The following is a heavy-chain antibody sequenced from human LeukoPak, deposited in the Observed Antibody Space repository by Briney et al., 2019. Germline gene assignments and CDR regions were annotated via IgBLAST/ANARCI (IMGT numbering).Heavy chain of an antibody. CDR3: ARAGKSSSSYYYYYGMDV. V-gene: IGHV4-34*01. J-gene: IGHJ6*02. Sequence: SETLSLTCAVYGGSFSGYSWSWIRQPPGKGLDWIGEINLGGSTNYNPSLKSRVTISVDTSKNQFSLKLSSVTAADTAVYYCARAGKSSSSYYYYYGMDVWGQGTTVTVSS. D-gene: IGHD6-6*01. CDR2: INLGGST. CDR1: GGSFSGYS.